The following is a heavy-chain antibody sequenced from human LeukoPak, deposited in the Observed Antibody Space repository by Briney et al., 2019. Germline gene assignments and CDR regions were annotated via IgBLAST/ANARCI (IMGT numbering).Heavy chain of an antibody. CDR3: AKVRPLYSSGPGYYFDY. D-gene: IGHD6-19*01. Sequence: GGSLRLSCAASGFTFSDYSVTWVRQAPGKGLEWVSTISVSGSSTYYADSVKGRFTISRDNSKNTLYLQMNSLRAEDTAVYYCAKVRPLYSSGPGYYFDYWGQGTLVTVSS. J-gene: IGHJ4*02. CDR1: GFTFSDYS. V-gene: IGHV3-23*01. CDR2: ISVSGSST.